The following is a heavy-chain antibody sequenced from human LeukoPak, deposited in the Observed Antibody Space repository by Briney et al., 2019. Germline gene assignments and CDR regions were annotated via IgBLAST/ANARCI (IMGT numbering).Heavy chain of an antibody. J-gene: IGHJ4*02. Sequence: GEALEISWEGSGYIFTSDWIGGGRQMPGKGVEGMGIIYPGDSETRYRPSFPGQVTISADKSISTAYLQWRSLKASDTAMYYCAGLGTTGTTTRFDYWGQGTPVTVSS. CDR3: AGLGTTGTTTRFDY. V-gene: IGHV5-51*01. D-gene: IGHD1-7*01. CDR1: GYIFTSDW. CDR2: IYPGDSET.